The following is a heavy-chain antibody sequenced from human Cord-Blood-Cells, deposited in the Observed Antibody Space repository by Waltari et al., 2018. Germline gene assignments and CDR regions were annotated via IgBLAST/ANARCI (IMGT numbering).Heavy chain of an antibody. Sequence: EVQLVESGGGLVKPGGSLRLSCAASGFTFSSYSMNWVRQAPGKGLEWVSSIRSSSSYIYYADSVKGRFTISRDNAKNSLYLQMNSLRAEDTAVYYCARDPRHTGYWGQGTLVTVSS. J-gene: IGHJ4*02. V-gene: IGHV3-21*01. D-gene: IGHD4-17*01. CDR3: ARDPRHTGY. CDR2: IRSSSSYI. CDR1: GFTFSSYS.